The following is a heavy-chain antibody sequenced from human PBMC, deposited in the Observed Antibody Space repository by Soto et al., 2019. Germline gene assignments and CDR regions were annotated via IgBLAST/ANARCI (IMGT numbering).Heavy chain of an antibody. CDR3: ARGVWEYYDSSGYYFDY. CDR1: GGTFSSYA. CDR2: IIPIFGTA. J-gene: IGHJ4*02. V-gene: IGHV1-69*13. D-gene: IGHD3-22*01. Sequence: SVKVSCKASGGTFSSYAISWVRQAPGQGLEWMGGIIPIFGTANYAQKFQGRVTITADESTSTAYMELSSLRSEDTAVYYCARGVWEYYDSSGYYFDYWGQGTLVTVSS.